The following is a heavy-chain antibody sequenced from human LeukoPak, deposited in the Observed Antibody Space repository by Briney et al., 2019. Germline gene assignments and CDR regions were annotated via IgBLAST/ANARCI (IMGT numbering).Heavy chain of an antibody. CDR3: ATVGMVRGVTPYYFDY. D-gene: IGHD3-10*01. V-gene: IGHV1-69*13. J-gene: IGHJ4*02. Sequence: SVKVSSKASGGTFSSYAISWVRQAPGQGLEWMGGIIPIFGTANYAQKFQGRVTITADESTSTAYMELSSLRSEDTAVYYCATVGMVRGVTPYYFDYWGQGTLVTVSS. CDR2: IIPIFGTA. CDR1: GGTFSSYA.